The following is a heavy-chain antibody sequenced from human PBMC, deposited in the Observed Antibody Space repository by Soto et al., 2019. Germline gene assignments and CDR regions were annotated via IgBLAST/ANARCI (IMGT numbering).Heavy chain of an antibody. D-gene: IGHD1-26*01. CDR1: GYTFTSYY. CDR3: AGARETNGFDP. V-gene: IGHV1-46*01. Sequence: ASVKVSCKASGYTFTSYYMHWVRQAPGQGLEWMGIINPSGGSTSYAQKFQGRVTMTRDTSTSTVYMELSSLRSEETALYYWAGARETNGFDPWGQGTLVTVSS. CDR2: INPSGGST. J-gene: IGHJ5*02.